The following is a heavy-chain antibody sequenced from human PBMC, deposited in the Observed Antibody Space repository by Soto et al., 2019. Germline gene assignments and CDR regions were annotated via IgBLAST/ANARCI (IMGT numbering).Heavy chain of an antibody. V-gene: IGHV1-18*01. D-gene: IGHD3-3*01. J-gene: IGHJ5*02. CDR1: GYTFTGYG. CDR2: ISGDNGNR. CDR3: ARDEDLWSGSHFLTNWFDP. Sequence: QVQLVQSGAEVKKPGASVKVSCKASGYTFTGYGISWVRQAPGQGLEWMGWISGDNGNRNYAQKFQGRVTMTTDTSTSTAYMELRSLRYDNTAVYYCARDEDLWSGSHFLTNWFDPWGQGTLVTVSS.